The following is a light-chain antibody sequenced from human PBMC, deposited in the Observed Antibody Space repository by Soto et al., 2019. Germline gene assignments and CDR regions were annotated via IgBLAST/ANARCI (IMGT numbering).Light chain of an antibody. CDR2: GAA. Sequence: EIVLTQSPATLSLSPGERATLSCRASQTLTSNDLAWYQQKPGQAPRPLIHGAASMATGIPDRFSGSGSGTDFSRTISRLEPEDFALYYGPQYSDSVLTFGGGTKVEIK. V-gene: IGKV3-20*01. J-gene: IGKJ4*01. CDR1: QTLTSND. CDR3: PQYSDSVLT.